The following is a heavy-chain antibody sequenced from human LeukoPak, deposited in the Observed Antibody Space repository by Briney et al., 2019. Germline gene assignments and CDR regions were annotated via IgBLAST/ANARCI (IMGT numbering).Heavy chain of an antibody. CDR2: IYYSGST. V-gene: IGHV4-61*01. CDR1: GGSVSSDTYY. D-gene: IGHD3-9*01. J-gene: IGHJ3*02. Sequence: SETPSDTCIVSGGSVSSDTYYWSWIRQPPGKGLEWIGYIYYSGSTNYNPSLKSRVTISVDTSKNQFSLRLSSVTAADTAVYYCARYFDWPWAFVIWGQGTMVTVSS. CDR3: ARYFDWPWAFVI.